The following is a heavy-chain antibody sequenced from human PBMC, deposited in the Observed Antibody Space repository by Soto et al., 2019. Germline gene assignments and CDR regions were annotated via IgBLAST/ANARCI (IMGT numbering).Heavy chain of an antibody. CDR2: IYYSGST. CDR1: GGSISSYY. V-gene: IGHV4-59*01. CDR3: ARTNYDYGNSLDY. D-gene: IGHD4-17*01. Sequence: PSETLSLTCTISGGSISSYYSSWIRQPPGKGLEWIGYIYYSGSTNYNPSLKSRVTISVDTSKNQFSLKLSSVTAADTAVYYCARTNYDYGNSLDYWGQGTLVSVSS. J-gene: IGHJ4*02.